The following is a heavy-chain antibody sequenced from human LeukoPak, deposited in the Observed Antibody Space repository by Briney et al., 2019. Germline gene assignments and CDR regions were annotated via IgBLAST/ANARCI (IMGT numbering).Heavy chain of an antibody. CDR3: ARAPREGFSGSYHDY. Sequence: GGSLRLSCAASGFTFSSYSMHWVSQAPGKGLEYVSHMSPNGDNTYYADSVKGRFTISRDNSKNTLYLQMASLRGEDTAVYYCARAPREGFSGSYHDYWGQGTLVTVSS. V-gene: IGHV3-64*02. D-gene: IGHD1-26*01. CDR2: MSPNGDNT. J-gene: IGHJ4*02. CDR1: GFTFSSYS.